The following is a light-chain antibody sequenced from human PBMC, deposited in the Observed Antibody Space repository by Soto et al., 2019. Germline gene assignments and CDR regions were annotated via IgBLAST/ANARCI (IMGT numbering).Light chain of an antibody. CDR2: GVS. CDR1: QSVSSTL. J-gene: IGKJ1*01. Sequence: ELVLTQSPVALSLSSGERATLSCRASQSVSSTLLTWYQQKPGQAPRLLIYGVSSRDTGIPDRFSGSGSGTDFTLTISRVEPEDFAVYFCQHYGDSSWTFGQGSRMEIK. V-gene: IGKV3-20*01. CDR3: QHYGDSSWT.